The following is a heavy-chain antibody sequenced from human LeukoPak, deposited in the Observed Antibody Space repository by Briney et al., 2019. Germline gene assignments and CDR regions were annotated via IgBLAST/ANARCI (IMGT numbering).Heavy chain of an antibody. CDR2: INHSGST. CDR1: GASVSSGGYY. CDR3: ARGVLWFGELSRLNGMDV. Sequence: PSETLSLTCTVSGASVSSGGYYWSWLRQPPGKGLEWIGEINHSGSTNYNPSLKSRVTISVDTSKNQFSLKLSSVTAADTAVYYCARGVLWFGELSRLNGMDVWGQGTTVTVSS. J-gene: IGHJ6*02. D-gene: IGHD3-10*01. V-gene: IGHV4-61*08.